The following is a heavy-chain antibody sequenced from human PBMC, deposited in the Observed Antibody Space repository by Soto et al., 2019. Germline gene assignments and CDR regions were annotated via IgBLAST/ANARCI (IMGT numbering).Heavy chain of an antibody. CDR2: INAGNGNA. D-gene: IGHD6-19*01. Sequence: ASVKVSCKASGYTFTSYAMRWVRQAPGQRLEWMGGINAGNGNAKYSQKFQGRVTITTDKSTSTAYMELSSLRSEDTAVYYCARDKPSSGWYSFDYWGQGTLVTVSS. CDR1: GYTFTSYA. V-gene: IGHV1-3*01. CDR3: ARDKPSSGWYSFDY. J-gene: IGHJ4*02.